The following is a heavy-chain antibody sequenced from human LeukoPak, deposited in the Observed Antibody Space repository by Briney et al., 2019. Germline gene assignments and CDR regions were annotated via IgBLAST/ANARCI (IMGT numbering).Heavy chain of an antibody. CDR1: GFTFSSYG. CDR3: AKPVLYSNSWYGVDS. J-gene: IGHJ4*02. Sequence: GGSLRLSCAVSGFTFSSYGMHWVRQAPGKGLEWVAVISYDGSKTYYADSVKGRFTISRDNSKNTLYLQMNSLRAEDTAVYYCAKPVLYSNSWYGVDSWGQGTLVTVSS. V-gene: IGHV3-30*18. D-gene: IGHD6-13*01. CDR2: ISYDGSKT.